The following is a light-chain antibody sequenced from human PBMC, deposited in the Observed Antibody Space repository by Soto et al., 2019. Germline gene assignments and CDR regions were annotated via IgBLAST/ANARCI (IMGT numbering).Light chain of an antibody. Sequence: QSALTQPASVSGSPGQSITISCTGTSSDVGSTFNYVSWYQHHPGKAPRLIMSDVNHRPSGVSDRFSGSKSGNTASLTISGLQAEDEGHYFCSAHSTGSTPVLFGGGTKLTVL. J-gene: IGLJ3*02. V-gene: IGLV2-14*03. CDR3: SAHSTGSTPVL. CDR2: DVN. CDR1: SSDVGSTFNY.